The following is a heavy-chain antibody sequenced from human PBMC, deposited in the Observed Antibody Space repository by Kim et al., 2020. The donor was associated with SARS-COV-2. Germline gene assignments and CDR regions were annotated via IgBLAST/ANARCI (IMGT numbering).Heavy chain of an antibody. CDR3: AKGTLSQWTRDN. V-gene: IGHV3-23*01. CDR2: INATGGST. D-gene: IGHD2-8*01. J-gene: IGHJ4*02. Sequence: GGSLRLSCAASGFTFNNYAMSWVRQAPGKGPEWVSSINATGGSTYYPDSVKGRFTMSRHNSMNTLFLQMNNLRAEDTAVYYCAKGTLSQWTRDNWGQGTLVTVSS. CDR1: GFTFNNYA.